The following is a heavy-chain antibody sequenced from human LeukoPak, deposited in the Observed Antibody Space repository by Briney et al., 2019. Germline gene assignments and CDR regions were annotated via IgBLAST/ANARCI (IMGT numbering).Heavy chain of an antibody. CDR3: ARDRGSSWYRDAFDI. Sequence: ASVKVSCKASGYTFTSYGISWVRQAPGQGLEWMGWISAYNGNTNYAQKLQGRVTMTTDTSTSTAYMELSRLRSDDTAVYYCARDRGSSWYRDAFDIWGQGTMVTVSS. CDR2: ISAYNGNT. D-gene: IGHD6-13*01. J-gene: IGHJ3*02. CDR1: GYTFTSYG. V-gene: IGHV1-18*01.